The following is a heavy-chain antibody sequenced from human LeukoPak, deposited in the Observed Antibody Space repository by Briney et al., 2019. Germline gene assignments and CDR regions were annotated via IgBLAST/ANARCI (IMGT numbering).Heavy chain of an antibody. CDR1: GFTFSSYW. Sequence: PGGSLRLSCAASGFTFSSYWMSWVRQAPGKGLKWVANINQDGSDKYYVDSVKGRFTISRDNAKNSLYLQMNSLRAEDTAVYYCARARREVVPAAINFDCWGQGTLVIVSS. V-gene: IGHV3-7*01. CDR2: INQDGSDK. D-gene: IGHD2-2*02. J-gene: IGHJ4*02. CDR3: ARARREVVPAAINFDC.